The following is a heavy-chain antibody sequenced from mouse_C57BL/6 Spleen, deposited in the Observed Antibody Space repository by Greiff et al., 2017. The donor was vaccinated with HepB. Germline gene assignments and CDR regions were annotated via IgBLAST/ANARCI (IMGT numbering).Heavy chain of an antibody. CDR1: GYTFTSYW. CDR2: IDPSDSYT. V-gene: IGHV1-50*01. D-gene: IGHD1-1*01. Sequence: VKLMESGAELVKPGASVKLSCKASGYTFTSYWMQWVKQRPGQGLEWIGEIDPSDSYTNYNQKFKGKATLTVDTSSSTAYMQLSSLTSEDSAVYYCARQGNYEDYWGQGTTLTVSS. J-gene: IGHJ2*01. CDR3: ARQGNYEDY.